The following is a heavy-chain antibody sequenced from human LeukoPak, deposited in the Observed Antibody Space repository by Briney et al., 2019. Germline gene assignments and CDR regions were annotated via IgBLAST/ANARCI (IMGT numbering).Heavy chain of an antibody. V-gene: IGHV3-30*04. CDR2: ISRDGNEK. J-gene: IGHJ3*02. D-gene: IGHD2-15*01. CDR1: GFTSRNYA. CDR3: AKDLEEDIVVVVAAKENDAFDI. Sequence: GGSLRLSCAASGFTSRNYAMHWVRQAPGEGLEWVAVISRDGNEKYYADSVKGRLTISRDNPQSTLYLQMNSLRAEDTAVYYCAKDLEEDIVVVVAAKENDAFDIWGQGTMVTVSS.